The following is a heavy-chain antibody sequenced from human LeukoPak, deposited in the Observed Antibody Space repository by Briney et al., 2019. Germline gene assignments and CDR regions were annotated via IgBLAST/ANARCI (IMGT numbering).Heavy chain of an antibody. Sequence: GGSLRLSCAASGFTFSSYAMSWVRQAPGKGLEWVSAISGSGGSTYYADSVKGRFTISRDNSKNTLYLQMNSLRAEDTAVYYCAKGYYGSGSYIGYFDYWGQGTLVTVSS. D-gene: IGHD3-10*01. V-gene: IGHV3-23*01. CDR3: AKGYYGSGSYIGYFDY. J-gene: IGHJ4*02. CDR1: GFTFSSYA. CDR2: ISGSGGST.